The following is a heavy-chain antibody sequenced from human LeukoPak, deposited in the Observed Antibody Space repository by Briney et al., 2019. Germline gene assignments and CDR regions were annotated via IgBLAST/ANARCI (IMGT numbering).Heavy chain of an antibody. CDR1: GGSVNSSNYY. CDR2: IYHSGYT. J-gene: IGHJ4*02. V-gene: IGHV4-39*01. Sequence: SETLSLTCTVSGGSVNSSNYYWGWLRQPPGKALEWIGSIYHSGYTYYNPSLKSRVTISIDTSKNQFSLKLSSVTAADTAVYYCARSSMFRGVTVDYWGQGTLVTVSS. CDR3: ARSSMFRGVTVDY. D-gene: IGHD3-10*01.